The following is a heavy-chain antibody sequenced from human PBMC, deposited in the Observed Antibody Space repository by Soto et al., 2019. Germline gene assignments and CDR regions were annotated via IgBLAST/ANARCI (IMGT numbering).Heavy chain of an antibody. J-gene: IGHJ5*02. CDR3: ARLVWSYGTWFDP. CDR2: IYYSGST. D-gene: IGHD5-18*01. CDR1: GGSISSYY. Sequence: SETLSLTCTVSGGSISSYYWSWIRQPPGKGLEWIGYIYYSGSTNYNPSLKSRVTISVDTSKNQFSLKLSSVTAADTAVYYCARLVWSYGTWFDPWRQGTLVTVSS. V-gene: IGHV4-59*08.